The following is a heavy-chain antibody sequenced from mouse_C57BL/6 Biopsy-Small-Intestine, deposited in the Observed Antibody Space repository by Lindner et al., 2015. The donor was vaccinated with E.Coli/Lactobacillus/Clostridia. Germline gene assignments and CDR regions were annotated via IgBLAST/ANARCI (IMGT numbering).Heavy chain of an antibody. Sequence: QESSDLSVVKPGASVKISCKASGHSFTGYYMHWVKQSHGNILDWIGYIYPYNGISSQNHKFKGKATLTVDKSSRTAYMELRSLTFEDSAVYYCARSEGSSGFLDYWGQGTTLTVSS. J-gene: IGHJ2*01. CDR3: ARSEGSSGFLDY. CDR1: GHSFTGYY. D-gene: IGHD3-2*02. CDR2: IYPYNGIS. V-gene: IGHV1-31*01.